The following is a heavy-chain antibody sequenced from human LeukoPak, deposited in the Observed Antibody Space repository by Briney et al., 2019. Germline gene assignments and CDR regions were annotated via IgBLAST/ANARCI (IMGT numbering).Heavy chain of an antibody. CDR1: GYTFTDYY. CDR3: ARDRYSGSYQPFDY. V-gene: IGHV1-2*02. CDR2: INPNTGGT. Sequence: ASVKVSCKASGYTFTDYYMHWVRQAPGQGLEWMGWINPNTGGTIYAQKSHGRVIMTRDTSISTAYMELSRVRSDDTAVYYCARDRYSGSYQPFDYWGQGTLVTVSS. D-gene: IGHD1-26*01. J-gene: IGHJ4*02.